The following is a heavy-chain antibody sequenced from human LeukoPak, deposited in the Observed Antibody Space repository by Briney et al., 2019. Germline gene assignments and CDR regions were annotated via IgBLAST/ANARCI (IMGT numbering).Heavy chain of an antibody. Sequence: GASVKVSCKASGYTFTGYYMHWVRQAPGQGLEWMGWINPNSGGTNYAQKFQGRVTMTRDTSISTAYMELSRLRSDDTAVYYCARDPPRGDKGFDYWGQGTLVTASS. J-gene: IGHJ4*02. CDR3: ARDPPRGDKGFDY. CDR1: GYTFTGYY. V-gene: IGHV1-2*02. CDR2: INPNSGGT. D-gene: IGHD3-16*01.